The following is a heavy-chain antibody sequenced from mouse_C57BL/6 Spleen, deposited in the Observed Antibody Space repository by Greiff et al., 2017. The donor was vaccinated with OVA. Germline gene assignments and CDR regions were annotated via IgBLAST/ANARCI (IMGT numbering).Heavy chain of an antibody. CDR1: GYTFTDYE. D-gene: IGHD1-1*01. J-gene: IGHJ1*03. V-gene: IGHV1-15*01. Sequence: QVQLQQSGADLVRPGASVTLSCKASGYTFTDYEMHWVKQTPVHGLEWIGAIDPETGGTAYNQKFKGKAILTADKSSSTAYMELRSLTSEDSAVYSCKRENGSSYPYGYFDVWGTGTTVTVSS. CDR3: KRENGSSYPYGYFDV. CDR2: IDPETGGT.